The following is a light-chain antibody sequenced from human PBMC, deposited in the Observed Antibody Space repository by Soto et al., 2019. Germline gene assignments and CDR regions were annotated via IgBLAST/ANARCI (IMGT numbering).Light chain of an antibody. J-gene: IGLJ1*01. Sequence: ALTQPPSASGSPGQSVTISCTGTSSDVGGYNYVSWYQQHPGKAPKLMIYEVSKRPSGVPDRFSGSKSDNTASLTVSGLQAEDEADYYCSSYAGSNNFVFGTGTKVTVL. CDR1: SSDVGGYNY. CDR3: SSYAGSNNFV. CDR2: EVS. V-gene: IGLV2-8*01.